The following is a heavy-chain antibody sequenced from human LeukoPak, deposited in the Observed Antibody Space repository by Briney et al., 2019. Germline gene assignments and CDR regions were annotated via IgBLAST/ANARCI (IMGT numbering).Heavy chain of an antibody. CDR2: TSKDGSDT. J-gene: IGHJ4*02. Sequence: GGSLRLSCAASGFRFSDYWMHWVRQGPGKGPEWLSRTSKDGSDTFYADAAKGRFTASRDNAKNTVYLQVTNVRPEDTAVYYCARGGYSGSYYRFSWGQGTLVTVAS. CDR1: GFRFSDYW. CDR3: ARGGYSGSYYRFS. D-gene: IGHD6-25*01. V-gene: IGHV3-74*01.